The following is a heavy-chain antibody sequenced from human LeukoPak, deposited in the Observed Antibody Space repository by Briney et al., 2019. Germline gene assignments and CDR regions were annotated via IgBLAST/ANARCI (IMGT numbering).Heavy chain of an antibody. CDR2: FSDSGGTT. CDR1: AFTLRSDE. V-gene: IGHV3-23*01. D-gene: IGHD2-2*01. J-gene: IGHJ5*02. CDR3: AKLTRGYCSSTACPNWLDP. Sequence: PGGSLRLSCSASAFTLRSDEMNWGRHAPGEGLESFTAFSDSGGTTYYAVSVKGRFTISRDNSKNTLYLQMTSLRAGDTAIFYCAKLTRGYCSSTACPNWLDPWGQGTLVTASS.